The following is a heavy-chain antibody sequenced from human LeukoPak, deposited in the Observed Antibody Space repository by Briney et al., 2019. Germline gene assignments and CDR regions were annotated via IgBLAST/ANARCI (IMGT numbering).Heavy chain of an antibody. CDR3: ARQGLHDRDAFDI. CDR1: GGTFSSYA. D-gene: IGHD1-1*01. V-gene: IGHV1-69*06. Sequence: GASVKVSCEASGGTFSSYAISWVRQAPGQGLEWMGGIIPIFGTANYAQKFQGRVTITADKSTSTAYMELSSLRSEDTAVYYCARQGLHDRDAFDIWGQGTMVTVSS. J-gene: IGHJ3*02. CDR2: IIPIFGTA.